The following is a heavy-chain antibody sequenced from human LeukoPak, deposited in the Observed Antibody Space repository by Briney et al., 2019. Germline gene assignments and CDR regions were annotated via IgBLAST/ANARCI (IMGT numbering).Heavy chain of an antibody. J-gene: IGHJ4*02. Sequence: GGSLRLSCAASGFTFSTYAMGWVRQAPGKGLEWVSFISASSSSTHYIDSVKGRFTISRDNSENALYLQINSLRAEDTATYYCAKGAQYDFWSGYTLEYFDVWGKGTLVTVSS. CDR1: GFTFSTYA. D-gene: IGHD3-3*01. CDR3: AKGAQYDFWSGYTLEYFDV. CDR2: ISASSSST. V-gene: IGHV3-23*01.